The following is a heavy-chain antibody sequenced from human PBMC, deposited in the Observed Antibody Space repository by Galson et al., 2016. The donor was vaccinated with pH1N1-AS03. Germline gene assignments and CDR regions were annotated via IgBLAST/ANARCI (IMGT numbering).Heavy chain of an antibody. V-gene: IGHV3-9*01. CDR2: ISWNSGKL. CDR3: ARDRLWSGDNEPFDL. J-gene: IGHJ3*01. D-gene: IGHD3-10*01. CDR1: GFTFEDHA. Sequence: SLRLSCAASGFTFEDHAMHWVRQIPGRGLEWVSHISWNSGKLGYAASVNGRFTIPRDNAKNSVYLQMNRLRLEDTALYYCARDRLWSGDNEPFDLWGQGTVVTVS.